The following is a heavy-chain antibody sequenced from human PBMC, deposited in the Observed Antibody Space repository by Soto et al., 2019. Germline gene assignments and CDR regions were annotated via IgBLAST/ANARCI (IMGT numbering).Heavy chain of an antibody. CDR2: IIPILGIA. CDR1: GGTFSSYT. D-gene: IGHD3-3*01. V-gene: IGHV1-69*02. CDR3: ARAHSTIFGVVNRDDAFDI. J-gene: IGHJ3*02. Sequence: QVQLVQSGAEVKKPGSSLKVSCKASGGTFSSYTISWVRQAPGQGLEWMGRIIPILGIANYAQKFQGRVTITADKSTSTAYMELSSLRSEDTAVYYCARAHSTIFGVVNRDDAFDIWGQGTMVTVSS.